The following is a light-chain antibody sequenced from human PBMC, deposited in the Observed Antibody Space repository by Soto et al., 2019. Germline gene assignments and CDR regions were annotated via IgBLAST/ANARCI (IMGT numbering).Light chain of an antibody. Sequence: DIQMTQSPSTLSGSVGDRVTITCRASQTISSWLAWYQQKPGKAPKLLIYKASTLKSGVPSRFSGSGSGTEFTLTISSLQPDDFATYYCLQYNSYPLTFGGGTQVEI. V-gene: IGKV1-5*03. CDR3: LQYNSYPLT. CDR2: KAS. CDR1: QTISSW. J-gene: IGKJ4*01.